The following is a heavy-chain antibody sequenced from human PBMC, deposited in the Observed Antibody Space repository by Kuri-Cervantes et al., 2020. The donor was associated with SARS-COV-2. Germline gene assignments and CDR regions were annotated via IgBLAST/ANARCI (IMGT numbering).Heavy chain of an antibody. CDR2: IYYSGST. J-gene: IGHJ6*02. CDR1: GGSISSYY. D-gene: IGHD3-10*01. CDR3: ARDPGIRALYGMDV. V-gene: IGHV4-59*01. Sequence: GSLRLSCTVSGGSISSYYWSWIRQPPGKGLEWIGYIYYSGSTNYNPSLKSRVTISVDTSKNQFSLKLSSVTAADTAVYYCARDPGIRALYGMDVWGQGTTVTVSS.